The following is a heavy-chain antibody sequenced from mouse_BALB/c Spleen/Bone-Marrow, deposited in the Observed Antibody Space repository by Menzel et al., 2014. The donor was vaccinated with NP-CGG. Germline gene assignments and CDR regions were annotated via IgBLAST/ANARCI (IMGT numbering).Heavy chain of an antibody. CDR1: GFTFSSYA. CDR2: ISSGGSYT. CDR3: ARPPYYGSSEWYFDV. D-gene: IGHD1-1*01. Sequence: EVQGVESGGGLVKPGGSLKLSCAASGFTFSSYAMSWVRQTPEKRLEWVATISSGGSYTYYPDSVKGRFTISRGNAKNTLYLQMSSLRSEDTAMYYCARPPYYGSSEWYFDVWGAGTTVTVSS. J-gene: IGHJ1*01. V-gene: IGHV5-9-3*01.